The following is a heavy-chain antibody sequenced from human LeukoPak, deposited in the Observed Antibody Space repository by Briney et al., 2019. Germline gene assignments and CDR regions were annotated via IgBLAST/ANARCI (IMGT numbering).Heavy chain of an antibody. Sequence: ASVKVSCKASGYTFTGYYMHWVRQAPGQGLEWMGRINHNSGGTNYAQKFQGRVTMNRDTSISTAYMELSRLRSDDTAVYYCARDPIAVAGTEIDYWGQGTLVTVSS. D-gene: IGHD6-19*01. CDR2: INHNSGGT. CDR3: ARDPIAVAGTEIDY. CDR1: GYTFTGYY. V-gene: IGHV1-2*06. J-gene: IGHJ4*02.